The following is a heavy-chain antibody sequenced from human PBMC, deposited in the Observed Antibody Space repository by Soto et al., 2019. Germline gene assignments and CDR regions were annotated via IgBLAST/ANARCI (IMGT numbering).Heavy chain of an antibody. CDR2: IYYTGST. D-gene: IGHD3-9*01. CDR1: GDSITNSY. V-gene: IGHV4-59*01. Sequence: TSETLSLTCTVSGDSITNSYWSWIRQPPGKGLEWIGFIYYTGSTSYNPSLKSRATISVDTSKNQFSLRLSSVTAADTAVYYCARENVLFGYDSWGQGTLVTVSS. CDR3: ARENVLFGYDS. J-gene: IGHJ4*02.